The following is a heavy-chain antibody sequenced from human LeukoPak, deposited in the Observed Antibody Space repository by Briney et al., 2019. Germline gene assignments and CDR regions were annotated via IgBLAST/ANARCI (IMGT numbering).Heavy chain of an antibody. D-gene: IGHD4-17*01. V-gene: IGHV5-10-1*01. J-gene: IGHJ6*04. CDR2: IDPSDSYT. CDR1: GYSFTSYW. Sequence: GESLRISCKGSGYSFTSYWISWVRQMPGKGLEWMGRIDPSDSYTNYSPSFQGYVTISADKSISTAYLQWSSLKASDTAMYYCAREGFSYGDYVYGMDVWGKGTTVTVSS. CDR3: AREGFSYGDYVYGMDV.